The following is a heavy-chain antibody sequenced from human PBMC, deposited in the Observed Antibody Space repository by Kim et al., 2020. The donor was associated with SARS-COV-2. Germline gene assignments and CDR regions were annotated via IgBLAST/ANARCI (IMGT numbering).Heavy chain of an antibody. V-gene: IGHV6-1*01. D-gene: IGHD1-1*01. Sequence: AVSVKSRITINPDTSKNQFSLQLNSVTPEDTAVYYCARGLERPYYYGMDVWGQGTTVTVSS. CDR3: ARGLERPYYYGMDV. J-gene: IGHJ6*02.